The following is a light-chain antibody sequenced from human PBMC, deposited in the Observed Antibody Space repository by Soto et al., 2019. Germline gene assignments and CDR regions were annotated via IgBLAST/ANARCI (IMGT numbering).Light chain of an antibody. CDR1: QSVSSN. CDR2: GAS. CDR3: QQYDNWVLLT. Sequence: EIVMTQSPATLSVSPGERATLSCRASQSVSSNLAWYQQKPGQAPRLLIYGASTRATGIPARFRGSGSGTEFTLTISSLQSEDFAVYYCQQYDNWVLLTFGGGTKVEIK. J-gene: IGKJ4*01. V-gene: IGKV3-15*01.